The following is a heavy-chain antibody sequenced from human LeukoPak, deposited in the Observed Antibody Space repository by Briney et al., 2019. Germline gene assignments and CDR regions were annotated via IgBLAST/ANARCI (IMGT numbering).Heavy chain of an antibody. CDR3: ARDGFMGADY. CDR2: INWSGGST. D-gene: IGHD3-16*01. V-gene: IGHV3-20*04. CDR1: GFTFDDYG. J-gene: IGHJ4*02. Sequence: GGSLRLSCAASGFTFDDYGMSWVRQAPGKGLEWVSGINWSGGSTGYAGSVKGRFTISRDNAKNSLYLQMNSLRAEDTALYYCARDGFMGADYWGQGTLVTVSS.